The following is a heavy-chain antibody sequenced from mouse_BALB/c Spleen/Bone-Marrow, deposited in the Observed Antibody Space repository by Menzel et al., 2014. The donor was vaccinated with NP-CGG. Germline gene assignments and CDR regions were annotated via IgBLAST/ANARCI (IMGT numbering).Heavy chain of an antibody. CDR2: IWAGGST. D-gene: IGHD2-4*01. Sequence: VQGVESGPGLVAPSQSLSITCTVSGFSLTTYGVHWVRQPPGKGLEWLGLIWAGGSTNYNSALMSRLSISIDNSKSQVFLKMNSLQTDDTAMYYCAREGFYYDKAYWGQGTLVTVSA. V-gene: IGHV2-9*02. CDR1: GFSLTTYG. CDR3: AREGFYYDKAY. J-gene: IGHJ3*01.